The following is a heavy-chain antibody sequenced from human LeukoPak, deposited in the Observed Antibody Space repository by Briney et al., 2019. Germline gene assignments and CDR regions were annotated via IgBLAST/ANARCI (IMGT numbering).Heavy chain of an antibody. V-gene: IGHV1-3*01. CDR1: GYTFTTYA. CDR3: TRDNGYQLIRW. Sequence: ASVKVSCKASGYTFTTYAIHWVRQAPGQGLEWMGWINCGNGRTKYSQKLHDRVTITRDTSASTAYMELSSLRSEDTAVYYCTRDNGYQLIRWWGQGTLVTVSS. J-gene: IGHJ4*02. D-gene: IGHD2-2*01. CDR2: INCGNGRT.